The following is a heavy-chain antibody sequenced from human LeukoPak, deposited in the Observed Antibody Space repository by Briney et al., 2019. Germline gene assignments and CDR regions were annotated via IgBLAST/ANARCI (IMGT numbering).Heavy chain of an antibody. V-gene: IGHV3-74*01. CDR1: GFTFSRYW. J-gene: IGHJ4*02. Sequence: GGSLRLSCAASGFTFSRYWMHCVRQAPGKGLVWVSRIHSDGSSTDYADAVKGRFTISRDDAKNTLYLQMNSLRAEDTAMYYCARPGYCNSITCYYYFDSWGQGTLVTVSS. D-gene: IGHD2-2*01. CDR3: ARPGYCNSITCYYYFDS. CDR2: IHSDGSST.